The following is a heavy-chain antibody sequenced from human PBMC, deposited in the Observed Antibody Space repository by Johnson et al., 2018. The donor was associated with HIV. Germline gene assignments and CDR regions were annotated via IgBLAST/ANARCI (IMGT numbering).Heavy chain of an antibody. CDR1: GFTFSSYA. D-gene: IGHD3-10*01. CDR2: IRSKANSYAT. CDR3: ARDSGVRDAFDI. V-gene: IGHV3-73*01. J-gene: IGHJ3*02. Sequence: VQLVESGGGLVKPGGSLRLSCAASGFTFSSYAMHWVRQASGKGLEWVGRIRSKANSYATAYAASVKGRFTISRDDSKNTAYLQMNSLRAEDTAVYYCARDSGVRDAFDIWGQGTMVTVSS.